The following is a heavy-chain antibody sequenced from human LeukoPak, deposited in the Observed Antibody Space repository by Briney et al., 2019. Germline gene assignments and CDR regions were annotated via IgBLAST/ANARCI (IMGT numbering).Heavy chain of an antibody. V-gene: IGHV1-18*01. Sequence: ASVKVSCKASGYTFTSYGISWVRQAPGQGLEWMGWISACNGNTNYAQKLQGRVTMTTDTSTSTAYMELRSLRSDDTAVYYCARERRIRNWFDPWGQGTLVTVSS. J-gene: IGHJ5*02. CDR2: ISACNGNT. D-gene: IGHD6-25*01. CDR1: GYTFTSYG. CDR3: ARERRIRNWFDP.